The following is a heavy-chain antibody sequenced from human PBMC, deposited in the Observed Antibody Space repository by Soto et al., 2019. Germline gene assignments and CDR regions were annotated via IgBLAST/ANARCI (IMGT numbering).Heavy chain of an antibody. D-gene: IGHD3-9*01. Sequence: QLQLQESGPGLVKPSETLSLTCTVSGGSISINSYYWGWIRQSPGKALEGIWSVYYSGSTYYNPSLKSRVTISVDTSKSQFALKLNSVTAADTAVYYCARSKGETGLDYWGQGTLVTVSS. CDR1: GGSISINSYY. V-gene: IGHV4-39*01. CDR2: VYYSGST. CDR3: ARSKGETGLDY. J-gene: IGHJ4*02.